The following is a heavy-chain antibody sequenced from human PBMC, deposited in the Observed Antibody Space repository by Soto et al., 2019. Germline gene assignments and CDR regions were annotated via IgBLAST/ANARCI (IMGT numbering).Heavy chain of an antibody. V-gene: IGHV1-69*01. CDR3: ARGGPDCSGGSCYLSGMDV. J-gene: IGHJ6*02. D-gene: IGHD2-15*01. CDR2: IIPIFGTA. Sequence: QVQLVQSGAEVKKPGSSVKVSCKASGGTFSSYAISWVRQAPGQGLEWMGGIIPIFGTANYAQKFQGRVTMTADESTSTAYMELSSLRSEDTSVYYCARGGPDCSGGSCYLSGMDVWGQGTTVTVSS. CDR1: GGTFSSYA.